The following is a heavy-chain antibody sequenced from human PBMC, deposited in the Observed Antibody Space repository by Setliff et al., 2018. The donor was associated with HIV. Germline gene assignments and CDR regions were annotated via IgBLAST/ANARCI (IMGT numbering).Heavy chain of an antibody. CDR2: IDSSGTT. Sequence: SETLSLTCTISGGSFGVYRWSWIRQSAGRGLEWIGRIDSSGTTDYRPSLKGRVAVSVDTSRNQFSLRVTSVTAADTAVYFCARDRHSSGLGSYGPWGPGILVTVSS. V-gene: IGHV4-4*07. D-gene: IGHD3-10*01. J-gene: IGHJ5*02. CDR1: GGSFGVYR. CDR3: ARDRHSSGLGSYGP.